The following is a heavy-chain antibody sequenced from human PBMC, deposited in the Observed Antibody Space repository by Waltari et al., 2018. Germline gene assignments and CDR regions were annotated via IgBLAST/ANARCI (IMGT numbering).Heavy chain of an antibody. CDR1: GLPFSSYA. Sequence: QVQLAESGGGVVTPGRSRRLAGAAAGLPFSSYAFHWVRQSPDKGLEWVALISFDENDKYYADSVKGRFTISRDNSENTLYLQMNSLRPEDTAVYYCARDEVPGKFDSWGQGTLVTVSS. J-gene: IGHJ4*02. CDR2: ISFDENDK. D-gene: IGHD1-26*01. V-gene: IGHV3-30-3*01. CDR3: ARDEVPGKFDS.